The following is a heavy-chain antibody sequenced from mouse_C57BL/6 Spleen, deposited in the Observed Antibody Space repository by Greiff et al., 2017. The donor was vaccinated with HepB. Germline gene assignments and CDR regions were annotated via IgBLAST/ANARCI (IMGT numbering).Heavy chain of an antibody. Sequence: ESGPGILQPSQTLSLTCSFSGFSLSTFGMGVGWIRQPSGKGLEWLAHIWWDDDKYYNPALKSRLTISKDTSKNQVFLKIANVDTADTATYYCARMAHYDYDGYAMDYWGQGTSVTVSS. CDR2: IWWDDDK. J-gene: IGHJ4*01. CDR3: ARMAHYDYDGYAMDY. V-gene: IGHV8-8*01. D-gene: IGHD2-4*01. CDR1: GFSLSTFGMG.